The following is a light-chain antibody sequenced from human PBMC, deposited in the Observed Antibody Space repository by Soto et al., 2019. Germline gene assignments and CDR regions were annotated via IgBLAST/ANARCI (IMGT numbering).Light chain of an antibody. V-gene: IGLV2-23*02. Sequence: QSVLTQPASVSGSPGQSITISCTGTSSDVGSYNLVSWYQQHPGKAPKLMIYEVSKRPSGVSNRFSGSKSGNTASLTISGLQAEDEADYYCCSYAGSSTPWVFGGGTKVTVL. CDR1: SSDVGSYNL. J-gene: IGLJ3*02. CDR3: CSYAGSSTPWV. CDR2: EVS.